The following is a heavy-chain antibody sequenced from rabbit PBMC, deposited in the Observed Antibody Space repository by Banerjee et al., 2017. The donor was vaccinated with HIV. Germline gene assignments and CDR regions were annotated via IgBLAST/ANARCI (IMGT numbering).Heavy chain of an antibody. D-gene: IGHD1-1*01. V-gene: IGHV1S40*01. CDR3: ARDLAAVIGWNFNL. CDR2: INTSSGNT. Sequence: QSLQESGGGLFQPGGSLTLTCTASGFSFSNKCVMCWVRQAPGKGLEWIGCINTSSGNTVYASWAKGRFTISKTSSTSVTLQMTSLTAADTATYFCARDLAAVIGWNFNLWGPGTLVTV. J-gene: IGHJ4*01. CDR1: GFSFSNKCV.